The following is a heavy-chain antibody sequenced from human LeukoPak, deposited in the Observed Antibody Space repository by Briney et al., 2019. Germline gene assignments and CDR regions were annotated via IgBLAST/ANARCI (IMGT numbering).Heavy chain of an antibody. CDR1: GVSISSSNSY. CDR2: IYYSGST. Sequence: SETLSLTCTVSGVSISSSNSYWGWIRQPPGKGLEWIGSIYYSGSTNYNPSLKSRVTISVDTSKNQFSLKLSSVTAADTAVYYCARGLDTAKNPPGYYYYYYMDVWGKGTTVTVSS. D-gene: IGHD5-18*01. V-gene: IGHV4-39*07. J-gene: IGHJ6*03. CDR3: ARGLDTAKNPPGYYYYYYMDV.